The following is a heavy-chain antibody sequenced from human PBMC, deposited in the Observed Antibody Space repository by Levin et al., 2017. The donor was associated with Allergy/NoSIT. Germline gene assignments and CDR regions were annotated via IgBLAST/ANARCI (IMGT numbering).Heavy chain of an antibody. D-gene: IGHD3-3*01. J-gene: IGHJ4*02. Sequence: GGSLRLSCAASGFTVSSNYMSWVRQAPGKGLEWVSIIYTGGSTYYADAVKGRFTISRDDSRNTLYLQMNSLRAEDTAVYYCARDFVFDNWGQGILVTVSS. CDR1: GFTVSSNY. V-gene: IGHV3-53*01. CDR2: IYTGGST. CDR3: ARDFVFDN.